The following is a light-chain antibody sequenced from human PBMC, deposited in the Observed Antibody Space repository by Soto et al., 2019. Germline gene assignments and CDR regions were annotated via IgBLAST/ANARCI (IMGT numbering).Light chain of an antibody. V-gene: IGKV1-9*01. CDR2: GAS. J-gene: IGKJ1*01. Sequence: DLQLTQSPPFLSASVGDRVTITCRASQGISSSLAWYQQKPGKAPNLLIYGASTLESGVPPRFSGSGSGTEFTLTINSLQPEDFATYYCQQVNSYPRTFGQGTKVEIK. CDR3: QQVNSYPRT. CDR1: QGISSS.